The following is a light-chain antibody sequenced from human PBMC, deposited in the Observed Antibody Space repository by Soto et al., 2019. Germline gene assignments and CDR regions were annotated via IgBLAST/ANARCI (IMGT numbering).Light chain of an antibody. CDR2: EDN. Sequence: NFMLTQPHSVSESPGQTVTISCTRSSGSIASNYVQWYQQRPGSAPTTVIYEDNQRPSGVPDRFSGSLDSSSNSASLTISGLKTEDEADYDCQSYESSNVGFGGGTKLTVL. J-gene: IGLJ2*01. V-gene: IGLV6-57*04. CDR3: QSYESSNVG. CDR1: SGSIASNY.